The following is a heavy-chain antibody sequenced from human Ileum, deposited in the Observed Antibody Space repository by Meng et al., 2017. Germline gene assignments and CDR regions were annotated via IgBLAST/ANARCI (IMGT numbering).Heavy chain of an antibody. CDR3: ATYGSGFTPPLDP. CDR2: ISQSGTT. D-gene: IGHD3-10*01. Sequence: QVQLQQWGAGLLKPSGTLSLTCAVSGGSISNGKWWSWVRQPPGKGLEWIGEISQSGTTNYYPSLNSRVSISLDKANNHLSLTLTSVTAADTAVYYCATYGSGFTPPLDPWGQGILVTVSS. J-gene: IGHJ5*02. CDR1: GGSISNGKW. V-gene: IGHV4-4*02.